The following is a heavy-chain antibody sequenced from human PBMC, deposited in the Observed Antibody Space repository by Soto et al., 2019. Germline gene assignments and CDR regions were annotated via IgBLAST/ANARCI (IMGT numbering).Heavy chain of an antibody. CDR2: IYYSGST. D-gene: IGHD4-17*01. CDR3: ARLRPDYGEGWSYYYYMDV. J-gene: IGHJ6*03. V-gene: IGHV4-59*08. CDR1: GGSISSYY. Sequence: SETLSLTCTVSGGSISSYYWSWIRQPPGKGLEWIGYIYYSGSTNYNPSLKSRVTISVDTSKNQFSLKLSSVTAADTAVYYCARLRPDYGEGWSYYYYMDVWGKGTTVTVSS.